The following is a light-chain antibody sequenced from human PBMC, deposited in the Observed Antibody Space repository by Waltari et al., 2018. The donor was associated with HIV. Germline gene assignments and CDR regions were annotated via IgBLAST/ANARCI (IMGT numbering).Light chain of an antibody. CDR3: RSDTRNYII. CDR1: SSDIGCYNY. J-gene: IGLJ2*01. CDR2: EVT. Sequence: QSALTQPPSVSGSPGQSIAISCTGASSDIGCYNYVSWYQQHPGKPPKLINDEVTSRPSVVASRFSGSKAGNTASLTISGLHAEDEAYYYCRSDTRNYIIFGGGTKLTVL. V-gene: IGLV2-14*03.